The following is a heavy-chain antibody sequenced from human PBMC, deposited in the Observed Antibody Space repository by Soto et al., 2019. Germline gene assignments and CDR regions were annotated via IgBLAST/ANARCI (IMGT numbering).Heavy chain of an antibody. Sequence: EVQLVESGGGLIQPGGSLRLSCVASGFAVSSNYMNWVRQAPGKGLEWVSIFLGTGSTYYADSVKGRFTVSRDTSKNTLYLQMNSLRANDTAVYYCARGPQFGDTAMVRSYFDHWGQGTLVTVSS. CDR3: ARGPQFGDTAMVRSYFDH. V-gene: IGHV3-53*01. CDR2: FLGTGST. D-gene: IGHD5-18*01. J-gene: IGHJ4*02. CDR1: GFAVSSNY.